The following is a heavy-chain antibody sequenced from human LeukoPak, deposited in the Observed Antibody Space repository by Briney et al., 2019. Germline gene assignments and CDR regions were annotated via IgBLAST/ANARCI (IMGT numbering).Heavy chain of an antibody. Sequence: GGSLRLSCAASGFTFSNAYMNWVRQAPGKGLEWVSGISGTTSGTYYADSVKGRFTISRDNSKNTLFLQVNSLRAEDTAVYYCAKVRTYFYHGLDVWGQGTTVTVSS. CDR3: AKVRTYFYHGLDV. D-gene: IGHD1-14*01. CDR1: GFTFSNAY. V-gene: IGHV3-23*01. CDR2: ISGTTSGT. J-gene: IGHJ6*02.